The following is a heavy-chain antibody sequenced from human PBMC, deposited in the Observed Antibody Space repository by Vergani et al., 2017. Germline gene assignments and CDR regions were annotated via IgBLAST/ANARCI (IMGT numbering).Heavy chain of an antibody. CDR1: FDSIRNPY. CDR3: ASDTHSGQRADR. J-gene: IGHJ5*02. V-gene: IGHV4-59*11. D-gene: IGHD6-19*01. CDR2: IHYSENT. Sequence: QVQLQESGPGLVKPSQTLSLTCSVSFDSIRNPYCNWICQPPGKGLEWIGSIHYSENTNYNPSLKTRVTISVDTSKNQFSLTLTSVTAADTAVYYCASDTHSGQRADRWGQGILVTVTS.